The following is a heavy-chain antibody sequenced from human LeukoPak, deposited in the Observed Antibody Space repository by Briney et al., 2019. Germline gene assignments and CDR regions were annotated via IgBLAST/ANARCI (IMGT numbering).Heavy chain of an antibody. J-gene: IGHJ4*02. CDR1: GGSISSYH. V-gene: IGHV4-59*01. Sequence: SETLSLTCTVSGGSISSYHWSWIRQPPGKGLEWIGYIYYSGNTNYNPSLKSRVTISVETSKNQFSLKVTSVTAADTAVYFCASCFPLRRSSGGGNSQNYFDSWGQGTLVTVSS. D-gene: IGHD6-19*01. CDR3: ASCFPLRRSSGGGNSQNYFDS. CDR2: IYYSGNT.